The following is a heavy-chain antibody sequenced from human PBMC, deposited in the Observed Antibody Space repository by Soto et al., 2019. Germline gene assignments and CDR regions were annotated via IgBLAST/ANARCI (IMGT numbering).Heavy chain of an antibody. CDR1: GFTITSSA. Sequence: PGRSLRLSCAASGFTITSSAMSWVRQAPGKGLEWVSTTGISGRTTYYADSVKGRFTVSRDDSKNTLDLQMSSLRAEDAAVYYCATVHNTSRSFDYWGQGTPVTVSS. V-gene: IGHV3-23*01. CDR2: TGISGRTT. CDR3: ATVHNTSRSFDY. J-gene: IGHJ4*02. D-gene: IGHD1-20*01.